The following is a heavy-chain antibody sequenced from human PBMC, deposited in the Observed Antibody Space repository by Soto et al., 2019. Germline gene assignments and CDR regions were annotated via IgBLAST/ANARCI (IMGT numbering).Heavy chain of an antibody. D-gene: IGHD2-15*01. CDR1: GGSISSSSYY. CDR2: IYYSGST. V-gene: IGHV4-39*01. J-gene: IGHJ5*02. Sequence: LSLTCTVSGGSISSSSYYWGWIRQPPGKGLEWIGSIYYSGSTYYNPSLKSRVTISVDTSKNQFSLKLSSVTAADTAVYYCARQGVVVVVAATQVDWFDPWGQGTLVTVSS. CDR3: ARQGVVVVVAATQVDWFDP.